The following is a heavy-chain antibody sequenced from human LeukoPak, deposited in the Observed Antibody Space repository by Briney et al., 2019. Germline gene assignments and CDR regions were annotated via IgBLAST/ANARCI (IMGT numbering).Heavy chain of an antibody. CDR2: IYYSGST. V-gene: IGHV4-59*01. CDR1: GGSISSYY. Sequence: PSETLSLTCTVSGGSISSYYWSWIRQPPGKGLEWIGYIYYSGSTNYNPSLKSRVTISVDTSKNQFSLKLSSVTAADTAVYYCARVGKGDYYGFNWFDPWGQGTLVTVSS. J-gene: IGHJ5*02. D-gene: IGHD3-10*01. CDR3: ARVGKGDYYGFNWFDP.